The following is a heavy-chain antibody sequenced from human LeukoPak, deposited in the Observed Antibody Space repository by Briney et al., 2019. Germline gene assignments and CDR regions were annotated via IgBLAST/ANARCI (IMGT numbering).Heavy chain of an antibody. CDR1: GGTFSSYA. D-gene: IGHD3-22*01. CDR2: IIPIFGTA. V-gene: IGHV1-69*05. Sequence: SVKVSCKASGGTFSSYAISWVRQAPGQGLEWMGGIIPIFGTANYAQKFQGRVTVTTDESTSTAYMELSSLRSEDTAVYYCARDYYDSSGYGAFDIWGQGAMVTVSS. J-gene: IGHJ3*02. CDR3: ARDYYDSSGYGAFDI.